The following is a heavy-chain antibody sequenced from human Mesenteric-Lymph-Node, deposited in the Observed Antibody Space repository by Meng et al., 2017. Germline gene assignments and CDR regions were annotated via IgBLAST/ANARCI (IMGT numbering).Heavy chain of an antibody. D-gene: IGHD7-27*01. J-gene: IGHJ4*02. CDR1: GFTFSNYA. CDR2: ISYDGGNK. Sequence: GESLKISCAASGFTFSNYAMHWVRQAPGKGLEWVTVISYDGGNKFYADSVKGRFTISRDNSKNTLFLQMNGLRTEGMAVYYCARDRGASNWDYFDNWGQGNLVNVSS. CDR3: ARDRGASNWDYFDN. V-gene: IGHV3-30*01.